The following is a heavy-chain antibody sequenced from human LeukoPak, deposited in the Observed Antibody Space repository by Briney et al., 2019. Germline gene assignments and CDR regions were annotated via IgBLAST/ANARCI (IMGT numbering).Heavy chain of an antibody. J-gene: IGHJ3*02. V-gene: IGHV3-74*01. CDR3: ALDSSSWYSADAFDI. Sequence: GGSLRLSCAASGFTFSSYWMHWVRQAPGKGLVWVSRINSDGSSTGYADSVKGRFTISRDNAKNTLYLQMNSLRAEDTAVYYCALDSSSWYSADAFDIWGQGTMVTVSS. CDR2: INSDGSST. CDR1: GFTFSSYW. D-gene: IGHD6-13*01.